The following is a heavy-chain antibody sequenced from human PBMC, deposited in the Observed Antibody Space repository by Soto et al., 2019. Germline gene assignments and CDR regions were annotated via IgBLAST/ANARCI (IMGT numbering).Heavy chain of an antibody. V-gene: IGHV1-18*01. Sequence: ASVKVSCKASGYTFTSYGISWVRQAPGQGLEWMGWISAYSGNTNYAQKLQGRVTMTTDTSTSTAYMELRSLRSDDTAVYYCARDGAIFGVVIIYYYYGMDVRGQGTTVTSP. D-gene: IGHD3-3*01. CDR3: ARDGAIFGVVIIYYYYGMDV. CDR2: ISAYSGNT. J-gene: IGHJ6*02. CDR1: GYTFTSYG.